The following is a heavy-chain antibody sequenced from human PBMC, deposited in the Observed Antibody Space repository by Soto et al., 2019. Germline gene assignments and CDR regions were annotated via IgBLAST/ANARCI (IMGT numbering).Heavy chain of an antibody. V-gene: IGHV4-34*01. Sequence: SETLSLTCAVYGGSFSGYYWSWIRQPPGKGLEWIGEINHSGSTNYNPSLKSRVTISVDTSKNQFSLKLSSVTAADTAVYYCARGPTTGNYYFMDVWGKGTTVIVSS. J-gene: IGHJ6*03. CDR3: ARGPTTGNYYFMDV. CDR1: GGSFSGYY. CDR2: INHSGST.